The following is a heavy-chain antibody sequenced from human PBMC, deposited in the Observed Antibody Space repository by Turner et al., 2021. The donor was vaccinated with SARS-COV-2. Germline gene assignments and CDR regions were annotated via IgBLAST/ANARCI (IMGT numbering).Heavy chain of an antibody. V-gene: IGHV1-69*10. D-gene: IGHD2-15*01. CDR2: ILPMIDIA. CDR1: GGTFSNYA. CDR3: ARDPTYCGGGGCYSFGRWFDP. J-gene: IGHJ5*02. Sequence: QVQLVQSGAEGKMPGSSVKVSCKASGGTFSNYAISWVRQAPGQGLEWMGGILPMIDIANYAHKFQGRVTITADKSATTAYMELTSLRSDDTAVYYCARDPTYCGGGGCYSFGRWFDPWGQGTLVTVSS.